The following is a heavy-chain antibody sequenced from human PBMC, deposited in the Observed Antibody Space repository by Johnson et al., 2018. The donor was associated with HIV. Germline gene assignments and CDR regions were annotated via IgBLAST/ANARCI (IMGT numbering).Heavy chain of an antibody. CDR2: ISYDGNSK. Sequence: QVQLVESGGGVVQPGRSLRLSCEASGISFSSYALNWVRQAPGRGLEWVAVISYDGNSKYNADSVKGRFTISRDNAKRSLFLQMNSVRAEDTTVYYCARSQGSGEGAFDMWGQGTMVTVSS. CDR1: GISFSSYA. V-gene: IGHV3-30*04. CDR3: ARSQGSGEGAFDM. J-gene: IGHJ3*02. D-gene: IGHD2-21*01.